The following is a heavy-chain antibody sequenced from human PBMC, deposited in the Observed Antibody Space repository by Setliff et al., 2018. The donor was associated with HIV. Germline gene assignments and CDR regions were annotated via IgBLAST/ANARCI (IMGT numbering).Heavy chain of an antibody. V-gene: IGHV4-34*01. CDR2: INHSGST. CDR3: ARDGKSSFDY. J-gene: IGHJ4*02. CDR1: GGSFSDYY. Sequence: ASETLSLTCAVYGGSFSDYYWTWIRQSPGKGLEWIGEINHSGSTNCNPSLKSRVTISVDTSKNQFSLKVSSVTAADTAVYYCARDGKSSFDYWGQGTLVTVSS.